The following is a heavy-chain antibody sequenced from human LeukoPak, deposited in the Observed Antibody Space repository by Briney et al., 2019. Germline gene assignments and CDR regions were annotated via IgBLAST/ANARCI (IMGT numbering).Heavy chain of an antibody. CDR2: IYTSGST. J-gene: IGHJ4*02. D-gene: IGHD6-19*01. CDR3: ARSSGWYGKTFDY. CDR1: GDSISSGNFY. Sequence: PSETLSLTCTVSGDSISSGNFYWSWIRQPAGKGLEWIGRIYTSGSTNYNPSLKSRVTISVDTSKNQFSLKLSSVTAADTAVYYCARSSGWYGKTFDYWGQGTLVTVSS. V-gene: IGHV4-61*02.